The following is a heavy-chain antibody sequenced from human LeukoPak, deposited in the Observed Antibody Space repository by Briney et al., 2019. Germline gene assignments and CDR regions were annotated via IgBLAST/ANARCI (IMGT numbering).Heavy chain of an antibody. CDR1: GESFSSYY. V-gene: IGHV4-59*01. Sequence: SETLSLTCAVYGESFSSYYWSWIRQPPGKGLEWIGYIYYSGSTNYNPSLKSRVTISVDTSKNQFSLKLSSVTAADTAVYYCARDGGPWGQGTLVTVSS. J-gene: IGHJ5*02. D-gene: IGHD3-3*01. CDR3: ARDGGP. CDR2: IYYSGST.